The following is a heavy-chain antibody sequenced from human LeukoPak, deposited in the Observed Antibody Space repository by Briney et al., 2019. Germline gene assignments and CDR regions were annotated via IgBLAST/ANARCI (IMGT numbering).Heavy chain of an antibody. CDR1: GFTFSSYS. CDR3: ARASSKQLAGSLPDGFDI. CDR2: ISSSGTYV. D-gene: IGHD6-19*01. J-gene: IGHJ3*02. Sequence: KPGGSLRLSCAASGFTFSSYSMNWVRQAPGKGLEWVSSISSSGTYVYYADSVKGRFTISRDNAKNSLSLQMNSLRADDAAVYYCARASSKQLAGSLPDGFDIWGEGTMVTVSS. V-gene: IGHV3-21*01.